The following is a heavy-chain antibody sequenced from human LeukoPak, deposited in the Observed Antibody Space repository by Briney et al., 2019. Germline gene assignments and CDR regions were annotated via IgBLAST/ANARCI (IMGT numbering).Heavy chain of an antibody. D-gene: IGHD2-2*01. V-gene: IGHV3-7*01. CDR1: GFTFNRYG. CDR2: INQDGSKK. Sequence: GGSLRLSCVASGFTFNRYGMSWVRQAPGKGLEWVANINQDGSKKYFVDSVKGRFTISRDNAKNSLSLQMNSLRDDDTAVYYCASDSSSYDAFDIWGQGTMVIVSS. CDR3: ASDSSSYDAFDI. J-gene: IGHJ3*02.